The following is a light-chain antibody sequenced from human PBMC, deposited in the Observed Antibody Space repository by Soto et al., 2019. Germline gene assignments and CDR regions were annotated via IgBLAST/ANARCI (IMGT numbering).Light chain of an antibody. V-gene: IGLV2-23*02. CDR3: CSYAGSSTYV. CDR1: SSDVGGYNF. CDR2: EVS. J-gene: IGLJ1*01. Sequence: QSALTQPASVSGSPGQSITISCTGTSSDVGGYNFVSWYQQHPDKAPKLMIYEVSKRPSGVSNRFSGSKSGNTASLTISGLQAEDEADYYCCSYAGSSTYVFGTGTKVTVL.